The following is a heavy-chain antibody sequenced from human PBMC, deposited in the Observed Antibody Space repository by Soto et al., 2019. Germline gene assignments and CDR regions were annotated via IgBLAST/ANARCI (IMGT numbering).Heavy chain of an antibody. V-gene: IGHV3-23*03. D-gene: IGHD3-16*01. CDR2: INNSGSYT. CDR3: AKDYYDHVWGTFDY. CDR1: GFTFTNYA. Sequence: EVQLLESGGGLVQPGGSLSLSCGVSGFTFTNYAMTWVRQTPRKGLEWVSVINNSGSYTLYADSVKGRFTISRDNSKNTLWLQMNSLRADDTGIYYCAKDYYDHVWGTFDYWGQGSLVTVSA. J-gene: IGHJ4*02.